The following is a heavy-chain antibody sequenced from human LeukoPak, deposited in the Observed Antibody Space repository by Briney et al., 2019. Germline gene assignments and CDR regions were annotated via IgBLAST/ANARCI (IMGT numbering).Heavy chain of an antibody. J-gene: IGHJ4*02. CDR2: ISSSSSYI. CDR3: ARSLILTGYCLDY. Sequence: GGSLRLSCAASGFTFSSYSMKWVRQAPGKGLEWVSSISSSSSYIYYADSVKGRFTISRDNAKNSLYLQMNSLRAEDTAVYYCARSLILTGYCLDYWGQGTLVTVSS. CDR1: GFTFSSYS. V-gene: IGHV3-21*01. D-gene: IGHD3-9*01.